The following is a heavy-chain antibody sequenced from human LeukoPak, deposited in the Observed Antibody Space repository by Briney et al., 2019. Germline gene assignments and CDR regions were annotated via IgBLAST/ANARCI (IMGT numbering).Heavy chain of an antibody. Sequence: QPGGSLRLSCAASGFTFNSYAMHWVRQAPGKGLEYVSAISSNGGSTYYANSVKGRFTISRDNSKNTLYLQMGSLRAEDMAVYYCARGAYSGSPIYYMDVWGKGTTVTVSS. CDR2: ISSNGGST. CDR3: ARGAYSGSPIYYMDV. J-gene: IGHJ6*03. D-gene: IGHD1-26*01. CDR1: GFTFNSYA. V-gene: IGHV3-64*01.